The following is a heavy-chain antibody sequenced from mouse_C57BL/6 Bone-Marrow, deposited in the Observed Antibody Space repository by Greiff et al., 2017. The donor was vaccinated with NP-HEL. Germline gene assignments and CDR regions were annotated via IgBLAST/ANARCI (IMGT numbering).Heavy chain of an antibody. CDR1: GYAFSSYW. Sequence: QVQLQQSGAELVKPGASVKISCKASGYAFSSYWLNWVKQRPGKGLAWIGQIYPGDGDTNYNGKFKGKATLTADKSSSTAYMQLSSLTSEDSAVYFCARSTLYYGNYDAMDYWGQGTSVTVSS. J-gene: IGHJ4*01. V-gene: IGHV1-80*01. CDR2: IYPGDGDT. D-gene: IGHD2-1*01. CDR3: ARSTLYYGNYDAMDY.